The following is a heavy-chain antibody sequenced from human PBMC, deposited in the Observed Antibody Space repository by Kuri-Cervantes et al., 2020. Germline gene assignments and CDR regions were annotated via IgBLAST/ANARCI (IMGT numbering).Heavy chain of an antibody. J-gene: IGHJ4*02. CDR3: ARDGGSSWYRAFDY. Sequence: GGSLRLSCAASGFTFSSYGMHWVRQAPGKGLEWMAIISYDGSSKYYADSVKGRFTISRDNSKNTLYLQMNSLRAEDTAVYYCARDGGSSWYRAFDYWGQGTLVTVSS. CDR2: ISYDGSSK. CDR1: GFTFSSYG. V-gene: IGHV3-30*03. D-gene: IGHD6-13*01.